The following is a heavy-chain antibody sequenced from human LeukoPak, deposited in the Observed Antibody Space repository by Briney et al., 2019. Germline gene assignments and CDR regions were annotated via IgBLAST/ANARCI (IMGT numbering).Heavy chain of an antibody. CDR1: GGSISSGGYY. Sequence: PSETLSLTCTVSGGSISSGGYYWSWIRQHPGKGLEWIGYIYYSGSTYYNPSLKSRVTISVDTSKNQFSLKLGSVTAADTAVYYCARDRLDGYNSNFDYWGQGTLVTVSS. CDR2: IYYSGST. CDR3: ARDRLDGYNSNFDY. J-gene: IGHJ4*02. V-gene: IGHV4-31*03. D-gene: IGHD5-24*01.